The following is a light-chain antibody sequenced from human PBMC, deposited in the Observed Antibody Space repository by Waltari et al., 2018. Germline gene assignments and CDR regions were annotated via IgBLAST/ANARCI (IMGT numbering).Light chain of an antibody. CDR2: KAS. CDR3: QQYNSPTYT. Sequence: DIQMTQSPSTLSASVGDSVTITCRASQSVSSWLAWYQQKPGKAPRLLIYKASSLQSGVPSRFSGSGSGTEFTLTISSLQPDDFAAYYCQQYNSPTYTFGQGTKLEIK. J-gene: IGKJ2*01. V-gene: IGKV1-5*03. CDR1: QSVSSW.